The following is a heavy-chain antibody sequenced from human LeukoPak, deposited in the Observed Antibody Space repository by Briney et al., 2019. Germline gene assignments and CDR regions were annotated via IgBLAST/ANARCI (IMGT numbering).Heavy chain of an antibody. J-gene: IGHJ4*02. CDR3: ARDRYGSGTFYFDY. V-gene: IGHV1-2*06. CDR1: GYTFTGYY. CDR2: INPNSGGT. Sequence: GASVKVSCKASGYTFTGYYMHWVRQAPGQGLEWMGRINPNSGGTNYAQKFQGRVTTTRDTSISTAYMELSRLRSDDTAVYYCARDRYGSGTFYFDYWGQGTLVTVSS. D-gene: IGHD3-10*01.